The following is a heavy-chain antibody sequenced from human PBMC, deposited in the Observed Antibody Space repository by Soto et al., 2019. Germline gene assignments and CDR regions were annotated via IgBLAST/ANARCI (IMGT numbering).Heavy chain of an antibody. CDR2: INHSGST. CDR3: ARGERTNDYIWGSYRLNKPVDY. CDR1: GGSFSGYY. V-gene: IGHV4-34*01. J-gene: IGHJ4*02. Sequence: SETLSLTCAVYGGSFSGYYWSWIRQPPGKGLEWIGEINHSGSTNYNPSLKSRVTISVDTSKNQFSLKLSSVTAADTAVYYCARGERTNDYIWGSYRLNKPVDYWGQGTLVTVSS. D-gene: IGHD3-16*02.